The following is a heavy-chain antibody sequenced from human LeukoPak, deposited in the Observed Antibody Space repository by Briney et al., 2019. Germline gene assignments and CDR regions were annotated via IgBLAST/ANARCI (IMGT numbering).Heavy chain of an antibody. CDR2: IYYSGST. CDR3: ARVKDYGGNSGPLDY. V-gene: IGHV4-59*01. CDR1: GGSLSGYY. D-gene: IGHD4-23*01. Sequence: SETLSLTCTVSGGSLSGYYWTWIRQPPGTGLEWIGYIYYSGSTKYNPSLKSRVTISVDTSKNQFSLNLSSVTAADTAVYYCARVKDYGGNSGPLDYWGQGTLVTVSS. J-gene: IGHJ4*02.